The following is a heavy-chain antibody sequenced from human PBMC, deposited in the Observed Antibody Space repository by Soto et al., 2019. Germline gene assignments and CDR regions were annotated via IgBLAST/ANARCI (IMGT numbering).Heavy chain of an antibody. CDR2: IYPGDSDT. J-gene: IGHJ3*02. V-gene: IGHV5-51*01. CDR1: GYSFTSYW. CDR3: ARDYCSGGSCYSSAFDI. Sequence: GESLKISCKGSGYSFTSYWIGWVRQMPGKGLEWMGIIYPGDSDTRYSPSFQGQVTISADKSISTAYLQWSSLKASDTAMYYCARDYCSGGSCYSSAFDIWGQGTTVTVSS. D-gene: IGHD2-15*01.